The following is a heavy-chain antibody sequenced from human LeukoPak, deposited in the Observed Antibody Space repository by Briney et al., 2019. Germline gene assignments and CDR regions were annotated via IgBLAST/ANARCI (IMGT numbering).Heavy chain of an antibody. CDR1: GXTFSSYA. V-gene: IGHV3-23*01. Sequence: GGSLRLSCAASGXTFSSYAVSWVRQAPGKGLEWVSAISGSGGSTYYADSVKGRFTISRDNSKNTLYLQMNSLRAEDTAVYYCAKDGASYCGGDCYSIFDYWGQGTLVTVSS. J-gene: IGHJ4*02. CDR2: ISGSGGST. D-gene: IGHD2-21*02. CDR3: AKDGASYCGGDCYSIFDY.